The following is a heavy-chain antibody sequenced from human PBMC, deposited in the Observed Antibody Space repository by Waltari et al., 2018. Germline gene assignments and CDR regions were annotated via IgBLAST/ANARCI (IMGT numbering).Heavy chain of an antibody. D-gene: IGHD1-1*01. CDR1: GASINSRSYS. Sequence: QLQLHASGPGLVKPSETLSLTCTVSGASINSRSYSWGWIRQPPGKGLEWIGSIYYSGSTYYNSSLKSRVTISVDTSKNQFSRKLSSVTAADTAVYYCARRGLERSWYFDLWGRGTLVTVSS. CDR2: IYYSGST. CDR3: ARRGLERSWYFDL. J-gene: IGHJ2*01. V-gene: IGHV4-39*01.